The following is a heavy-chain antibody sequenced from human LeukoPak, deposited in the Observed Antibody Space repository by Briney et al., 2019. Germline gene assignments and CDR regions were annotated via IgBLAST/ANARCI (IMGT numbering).Heavy chain of an antibody. V-gene: IGHV4-4*02. CDR1: GGSISSSNW. D-gene: IGHD1-20*01. Sequence: SETLSLTCAVSGGSISSSNWWSWVRQPPGKGLGWIGSIYYSGSTYYNPSLKSRVTISVDTSKNQFSLKLSSVTAADTAVYYCARDPGITGTTSRFDPWGQGTLVTVSS. CDR2: IYYSGST. CDR3: ARDPGITGTTSRFDP. J-gene: IGHJ5*02.